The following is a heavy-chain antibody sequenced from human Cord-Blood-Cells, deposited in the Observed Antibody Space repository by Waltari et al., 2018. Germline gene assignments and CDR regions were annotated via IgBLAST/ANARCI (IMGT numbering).Heavy chain of an antibody. D-gene: IGHD3-9*01. CDR2: IYPGDSDT. CDR3: ACRLGYYFDY. Sequence: VQLVQSGAEVKKPGSSVKVSCKASGGTFSSYAISWVRQMPGKGLEWMGIIYPGDSDTRYSPSFQGQVTISADKSISTAYLQWSSLKASDTAMYYCACRLGYYFDYWGQGTLVTVSS. J-gene: IGHJ4*02. V-gene: IGHV5-51*01. CDR1: GGTFSSYA.